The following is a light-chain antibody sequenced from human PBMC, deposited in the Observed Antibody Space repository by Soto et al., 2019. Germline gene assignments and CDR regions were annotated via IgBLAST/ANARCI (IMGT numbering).Light chain of an antibody. J-gene: IGKJ1*01. CDR3: QQSYSTPWT. Sequence: DIQMTHCPSSLSASVGDIVTITCRASQSISSYLNWYQQKPGKAPKLLIYAASSLQSGVPSRFSGSGSGTDFTLTISSLQPEDFATYYCQQSYSTPWTFGQGTKVDIK. V-gene: IGKV1-39*01. CDR2: AAS. CDR1: QSISSY.